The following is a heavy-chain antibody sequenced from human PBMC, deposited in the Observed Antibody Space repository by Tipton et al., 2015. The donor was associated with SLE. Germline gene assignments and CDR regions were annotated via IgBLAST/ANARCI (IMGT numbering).Heavy chain of an antibody. J-gene: IGHJ4*02. V-gene: IGHV5-51*03. Sequence: QLVQSGAEVKKPGESLKISCKGSGYSFTNYWIGWVRQMPGEGLEWMGFIYPGDSNTRYSPAAQGQVTISVDKSISTTYLQWSSLKASDTAIYYCARMAPGGYYYDYWGKGSLVTVST. CDR3: ARMAPGGYYYDY. CDR1: GYSFTNYW. D-gene: IGHD3-10*01. CDR2: IYPGDSNT.